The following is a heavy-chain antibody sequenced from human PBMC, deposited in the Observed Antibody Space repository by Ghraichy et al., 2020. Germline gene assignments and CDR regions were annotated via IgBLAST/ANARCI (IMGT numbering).Heavy chain of an antibody. J-gene: IGHJ4*02. D-gene: IGHD3-9*01. Sequence: TLSLTCSVSGDSVTSDRHYWSWIRQPPGKGLEWIGYVDHSGGTTYNPSLKSRVTISVDTSKNQFSLKVRSVTAADTAMYFCARAPRLYDVLTGYWTSGLDSWGQGTLVTVSS. V-gene: IGHV4-61*01. CDR1: GDSVTSDRHY. CDR2: VDHSGGT. CDR3: ARAPRLYDVLTGYWTSGLDS.